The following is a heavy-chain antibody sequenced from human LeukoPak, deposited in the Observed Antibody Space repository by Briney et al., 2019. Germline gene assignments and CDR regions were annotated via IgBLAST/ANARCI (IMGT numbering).Heavy chain of an antibody. V-gene: IGHV1-46*01. CDR3: ARDHYDFWSGYYTGYYYYYYMDV. Sequence: ASVKVSCKASGYTFTSYYMHWVRQAPGQGLEWMGIINPSGGSTSYAQKFQGRVTMTRDTSTSTVYMELSSLRSEDTAVYYCARDHYDFWSGYYTGYYYYYYMDVWGKGTTVTASS. CDR1: GYTFTSYY. CDR2: INPSGGST. J-gene: IGHJ6*03. D-gene: IGHD3-3*01.